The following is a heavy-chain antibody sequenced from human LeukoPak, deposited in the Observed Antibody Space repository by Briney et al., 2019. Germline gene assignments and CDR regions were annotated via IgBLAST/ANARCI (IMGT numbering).Heavy chain of an antibody. V-gene: IGHV1-2*02. J-gene: IGHJ4*02. CDR3: ARVFSGWYGDNY. CDR2: INPNSGGT. Sequence: ASVKVSCKASGYTFTGYYMHWVRQAPGQGLEWMGWINPNSGGTNYAQKFQGRVTMTRDTSISTAYMELSRLRSDDTAVYYCARVFSGWYGDNYWGQGTLVTVSS. D-gene: IGHD6-19*01. CDR1: GYTFTGYY.